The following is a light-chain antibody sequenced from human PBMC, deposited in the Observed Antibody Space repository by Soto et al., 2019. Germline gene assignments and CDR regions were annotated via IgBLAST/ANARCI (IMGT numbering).Light chain of an antibody. Sequence: DIVMTQSPLSLPVTPGESASISCRSSQSLLQSDGYNYLDWYLQKPGQSQQFLIYLGSNRASGVPDRVSGSGSGTDFTLKISRVEAEDVGVYYCMQALQTPLTFGQGTKVEIK. CDR2: LGS. J-gene: IGKJ1*01. V-gene: IGKV2-28*01. CDR3: MQALQTPLT. CDR1: QSLLQSDGYNY.